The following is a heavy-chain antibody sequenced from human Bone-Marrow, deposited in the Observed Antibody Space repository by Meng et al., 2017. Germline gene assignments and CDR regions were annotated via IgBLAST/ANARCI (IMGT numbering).Heavy chain of an antibody. Sequence: GSLRLSCAVYGGSFSGYYWSWIRQPPGKGLEWIGEINHSGRTNYNPSLKSRVTISIDTSKNQFSLKLSSVTAADTAVYYCASGADQSKYRKGIAFDIWGQGTMVTVSS. J-gene: IGHJ3*02. CDR2: INHSGRT. D-gene: IGHD2/OR15-2a*01. CDR1: GGSFSGYY. V-gene: IGHV4-34*01. CDR3: ASGADQSKYRKGIAFDI.